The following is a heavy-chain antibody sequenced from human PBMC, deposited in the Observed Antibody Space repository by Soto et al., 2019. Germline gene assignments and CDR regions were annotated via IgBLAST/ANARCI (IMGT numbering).Heavy chain of an antibody. D-gene: IGHD4-17*01. CDR3: AKDHNDYGDFFDY. J-gene: IGHJ4*02. Sequence: QVQLVESGGGVVQPGRSLRLSWAASGFTFSSYGMHWVRQAPGKGLEWVAIISKDGSNKYYADSVKGRFTISRDNSKSTLNLQMNSLRAEDTAVYYCAKDHNDYGDFFDYWGQGTLVTVSS. V-gene: IGHV3-30*18. CDR1: GFTFSSYG. CDR2: ISKDGSNK.